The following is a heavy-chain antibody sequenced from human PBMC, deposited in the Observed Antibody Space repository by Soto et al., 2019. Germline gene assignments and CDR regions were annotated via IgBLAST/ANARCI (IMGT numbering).Heavy chain of an antibody. Sequence: QVQLVQSGAEVKKPGASVKVSCKASGYTFTGYFMHWVRQAPGQGLDWMGWINPNSGDTNYAQKFQGRVTMTRDMSISTAYMELRRLTSDDTAIYYCARVRTYYDSSGSLDYWGQGTLVTVSS. D-gene: IGHD3-22*01. CDR3: ARVRTYYDSSGSLDY. J-gene: IGHJ4*02. V-gene: IGHV1-2*02. CDR1: GYTFTGYF. CDR2: INPNSGDT.